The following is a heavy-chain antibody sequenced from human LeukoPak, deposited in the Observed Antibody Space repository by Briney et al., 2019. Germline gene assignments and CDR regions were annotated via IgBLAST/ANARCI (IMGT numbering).Heavy chain of an antibody. Sequence: GASVKVSCKASGYTFTGYYMHWVRQAPGQGLEWMGWINPNSGGTNYAQKFQGGVTMTRDTSISTAYMELSRLRSDDTAVYYCARDGGPMAVAGTGYFDYWGQGTLVTVSS. J-gene: IGHJ4*02. D-gene: IGHD6-19*01. CDR2: INPNSGGT. CDR1: GYTFTGYY. V-gene: IGHV1-2*02. CDR3: ARDGGPMAVAGTGYFDY.